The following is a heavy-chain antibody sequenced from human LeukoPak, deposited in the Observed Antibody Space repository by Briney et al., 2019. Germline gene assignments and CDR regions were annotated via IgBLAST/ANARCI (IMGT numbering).Heavy chain of an antibody. CDR1: GFSFSSYG. CDR2: IGAGNSDI. CDR3: ARELWFGELDP. V-gene: IGHV3-21*01. Sequence: GGSLRLSCVASGFSFSSYGIHWVRQAPGRGLEWVSSIGAGNSDIYYADSVKGRFTISRDHAENLIYLQMNSLRVEDTAIYYCARELWFGELDPWGQGTLVTVSS. D-gene: IGHD3-10*01. J-gene: IGHJ5*02.